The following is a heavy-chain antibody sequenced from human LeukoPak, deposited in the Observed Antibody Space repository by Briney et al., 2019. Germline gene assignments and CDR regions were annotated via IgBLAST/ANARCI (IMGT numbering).Heavy chain of an antibody. CDR3: ARGTAMGDEKYFDY. CDR1: GFTFRSYA. V-gene: IGHV3-30*04. CDR2: ISYDGSNK. Sequence: GGSLRLSCAASGFTFRSYAMHWVRQAPGKGLEWVAVISYDGSNKYNADSVKGRFTTSRDNSKNTLYLQMNSLRTEDTAVYYCARGTAMGDEKYFDYWGQGTLVTVSS. D-gene: IGHD3-16*01. J-gene: IGHJ4*02.